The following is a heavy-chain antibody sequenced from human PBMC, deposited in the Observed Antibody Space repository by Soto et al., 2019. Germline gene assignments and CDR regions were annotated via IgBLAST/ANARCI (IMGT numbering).Heavy chain of an antibody. CDR1: GYTFTGYY. V-gene: IGHV1-2*02. CDR3: ARHFGDYGDSPSGY. D-gene: IGHD4-17*01. Sequence: ASVKVSGKASGYTFTGYYMHWVRQAPGQGLEWMGWINPNSGGTNYAQKFQGRVTMTRDTSISTAYMELSRLRSDDTAVYYCARHFGDYGDSPSGYWGQGTLVTVSS. J-gene: IGHJ4*02. CDR2: INPNSGGT.